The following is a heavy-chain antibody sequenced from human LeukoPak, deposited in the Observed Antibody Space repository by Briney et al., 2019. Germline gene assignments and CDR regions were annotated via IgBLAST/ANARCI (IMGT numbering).Heavy chain of an antibody. D-gene: IGHD5-24*01. J-gene: IGHJ4*02. CDR3: ARKGRWLQFGYFDY. CDR1: GGSFSGYY. CDR2: INHSGST. V-gene: IGHV4-34*01. Sequence: PSETLSLTCAVYGGSFSGYYWSWIRQPPGKGLEWIGEINHSGSTNHNPSLKSRVTISVDTSKNQFSLKLSSVTAADTAVYYCARKGRWLQFGYFDYWGQGTLVTVSS.